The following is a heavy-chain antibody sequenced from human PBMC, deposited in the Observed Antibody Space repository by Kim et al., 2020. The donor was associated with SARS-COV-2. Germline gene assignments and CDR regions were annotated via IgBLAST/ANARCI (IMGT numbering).Heavy chain of an antibody. Sequence: GRTSHNPSLKSRVTTSVDPSKNQCSLKLSSVTAADTAVYYCARLGGYFDYWGQGTLVTVSS. D-gene: IGHD6-13*01. CDR2: GRT. J-gene: IGHJ4*02. CDR3: ARLGGYFDY. V-gene: IGHV4-30-2*04.